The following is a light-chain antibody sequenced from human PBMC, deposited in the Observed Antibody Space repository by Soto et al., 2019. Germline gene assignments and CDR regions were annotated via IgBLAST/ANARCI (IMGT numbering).Light chain of an antibody. V-gene: IGKV3-20*01. Sequence: EIVLTQSPGTLSLSPGERATLSCRASQSVSSSYLAWYQQKPGQAPRLLIYGASSRATGIPDRFSGSGSGTDFTLTISRLEPEDFAVYYCQQYGSSPPREVPLYTFGQGTKLEIK. J-gene: IGKJ2*01. CDR1: QSVSSSY. CDR3: QQYGSSPPREVPLYT. CDR2: GAS.